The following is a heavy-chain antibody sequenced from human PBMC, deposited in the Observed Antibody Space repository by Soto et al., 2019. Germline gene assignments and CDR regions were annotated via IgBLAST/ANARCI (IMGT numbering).Heavy chain of an antibody. V-gene: IGHV3-23*01. CDR3: AKSPRPYTSGLPDYYDL. Sequence: EVQLLESGGGLVQPGGSLRLSCAVSGFSFSTYGVTWVRQAPGKGLEWVCGVSGGSGVTHYADSVRGRFTITGDDSKNTVYLQMHSLRVEDTAVYYCAKSPRPYTSGLPDYYDLWGPGTLVTVSS. CDR1: GFSFSTYG. J-gene: IGHJ4*02. CDR2: VSGGSGVT. D-gene: IGHD6-19*01.